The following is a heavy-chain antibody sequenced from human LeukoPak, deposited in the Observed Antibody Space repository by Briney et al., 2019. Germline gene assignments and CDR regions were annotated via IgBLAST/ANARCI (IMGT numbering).Heavy chain of an antibody. CDR1: GFTLSSYA. CDR3: ARGFNRGFDP. V-gene: IGHV3-23*01. D-gene: IGHD1-14*01. CDR2: VDGGGGGT. J-gene: IGHJ5*02. Sequence: GGSLRLSCAASGFTLSSYAMTWVRQAPGRGLEWVSSVDGGGGGTYYADSVKGRFTFSRDNSKNTLYLQMNSLRAEDTAVYYCARGFNRGFDPWGQGTLVTVSS.